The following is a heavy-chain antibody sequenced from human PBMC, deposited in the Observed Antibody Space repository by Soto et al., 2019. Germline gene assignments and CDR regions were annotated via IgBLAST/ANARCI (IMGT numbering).Heavy chain of an antibody. Sequence: QVQLQQWGAGLLKPSETLSLTCAVYGGSFSGYYWSWIRQPPGKGLEWIGEINHRGSTNYKPSLKSRVTISVDTSKNQVPLKVRSVTAADTAVYYCARALGNSSGSLGFDHWGQGTLVTVSS. J-gene: IGHJ5*02. CDR2: INHRGST. CDR1: GGSFSGYY. D-gene: IGHD3-22*01. CDR3: ARALGNSSGSLGFDH. V-gene: IGHV4-34*01.